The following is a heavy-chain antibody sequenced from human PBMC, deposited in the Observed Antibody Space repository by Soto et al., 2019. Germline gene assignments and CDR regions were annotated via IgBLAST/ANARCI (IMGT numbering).Heavy chain of an antibody. V-gene: IGHV3-30*18. CDR2: ISYDGSNK. CDR1: GFTFSNYD. D-gene: IGHD3-10*01. CDR3: AKDFYGRETFDS. Sequence: GGSLRLSCAASGFTFSNYDMHWVRQAPGKGLEWVAVISYDGSNKYYADSVRGRFTISRDNSKNTLYLQLNSLTVEDTPVYYCAKDFYGRETFDSWGQGTPVTVSS. J-gene: IGHJ4*02.